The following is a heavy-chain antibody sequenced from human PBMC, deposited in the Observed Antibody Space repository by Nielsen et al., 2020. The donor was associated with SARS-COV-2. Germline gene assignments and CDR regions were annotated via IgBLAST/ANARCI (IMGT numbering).Heavy chain of an antibody. J-gene: IGHJ5*02. CDR3: ARQRGGKAPFDP. CDR1: GGSISSYY. D-gene: IGHD3-16*01. CDR2: IYYSGST. V-gene: IGHV4-59*06. Sequence: SETLSLTCTVSGGSISSYYWSWIRQHPGKGLEWIGYIYYSGSTYYNPSLKSRVTISVDTSKNQFSLKLSSVTAADTAVYYCARQRGGKAPFDPWGQGTLVTVSS.